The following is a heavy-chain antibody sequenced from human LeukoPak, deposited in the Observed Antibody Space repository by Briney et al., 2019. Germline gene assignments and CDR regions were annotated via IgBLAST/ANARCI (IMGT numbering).Heavy chain of an antibody. CDR2: ISGNSGAT. J-gene: IGHJ4*02. CDR3: SKAGDTNYYRHGDY. D-gene: IGHD4-11*01. Sequence: GRSLRLSCAVSGFTFDDYAMHWVRQVPGKGLEWVSVISGNSGATYYADSVKGRFTISRDNAKNTVYLQMNNLRGEDTALYYCSKAGDTNYYRHGDYWGQGTLVTVSS. CDR1: GFTFDDYA. V-gene: IGHV3-9*01.